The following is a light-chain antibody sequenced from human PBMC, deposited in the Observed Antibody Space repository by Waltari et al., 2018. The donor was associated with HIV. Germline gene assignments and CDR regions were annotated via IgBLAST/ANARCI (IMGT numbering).Light chain of an antibody. CDR3: QQYYDIPYT. CDR1: QGILFFSNNKNC. Sequence: DIVMTQSPDSLAVSLGERATINCKASQGILFFSNNKNCLAWFQQKPGQPPKLLIYWASTREIGVPDRFSGSESGTDFTLTISTLQAEDVGVYYCQQYYDIPYTFGQGTKLEIK. V-gene: IGKV4-1*01. J-gene: IGKJ2*01. CDR2: WAS.